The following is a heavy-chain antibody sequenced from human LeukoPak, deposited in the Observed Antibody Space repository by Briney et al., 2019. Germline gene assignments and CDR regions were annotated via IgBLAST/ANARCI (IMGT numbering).Heavy chain of an antibody. Sequence: SETLSLTCTVSGGSISSGFYYWSWIRQPAGKGLEWIGRIYTSGSTNYNPSLKSRVTISVDMSKNQFSLKLSSLTAADTAVYYCARATRVRGANYMDVWGKGTTVTISS. CDR1: GGSISSGFYY. CDR3: ARATRVRGANYMDV. CDR2: IYTSGST. V-gene: IGHV4-61*02. D-gene: IGHD3-10*01. J-gene: IGHJ6*03.